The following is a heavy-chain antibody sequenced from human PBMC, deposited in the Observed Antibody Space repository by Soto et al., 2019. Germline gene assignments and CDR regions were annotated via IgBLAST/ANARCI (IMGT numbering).Heavy chain of an antibody. D-gene: IGHD1-26*01. CDR3: ARGPDHSGRLD. J-gene: IGHJ4*02. V-gene: IGHV3-30-3*01. Sequence: PWWSLRLSCSASVFTCSSYAMHWFRQAPGKGLEWVAVISYDGSNKYYADSVKGRFTISRDNSKNTLYLQMNGLRTEDTAVFYCARGPDHSGRLDWGQGTLVTVSS. CDR1: VFTCSSYA. CDR2: ISYDGSNK.